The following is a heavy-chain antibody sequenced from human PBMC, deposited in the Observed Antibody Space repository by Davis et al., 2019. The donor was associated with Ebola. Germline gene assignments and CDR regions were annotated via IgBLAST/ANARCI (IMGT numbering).Heavy chain of an antibody. V-gene: IGHV4-30-4*08. D-gene: IGHD4-17*01. Sequence: DYYMSWIRQPPGKGLEWIGYIYYSGSTYYNPSLKSRVTISVDTSKNQFSLKLSSVTAADTAVYYCARGDDYGDRGDYWGQGTLVTVSS. CDR3: ARGDDYGDRGDY. J-gene: IGHJ4*02. CDR2: IYYSGST. CDR1: DYY.